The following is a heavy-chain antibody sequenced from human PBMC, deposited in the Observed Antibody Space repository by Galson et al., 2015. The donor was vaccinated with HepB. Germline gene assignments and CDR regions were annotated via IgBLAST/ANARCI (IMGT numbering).Heavy chain of an antibody. Sequence: SLRLSCAASGFTFGDYAMSWVRQAPGKGLEWVGFIRSKAYGGTTEYAASVKGRFTISRDDSKSIAYLQMNSLKTEDTAVYYCTRVPISSSWHVSYYFDYWGQGTLVTVSS. V-gene: IGHV3-49*04. CDR3: TRVPISSSWHVSYYFDY. D-gene: IGHD6-13*01. J-gene: IGHJ4*02. CDR1: GFTFGDYA. CDR2: IRSKAYGGTT.